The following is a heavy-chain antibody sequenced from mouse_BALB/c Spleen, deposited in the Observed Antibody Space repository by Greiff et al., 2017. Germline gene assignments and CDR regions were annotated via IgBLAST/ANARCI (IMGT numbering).Heavy chain of an antibody. CDR3: ATDYYGSSGAY. CDR1: GFTFSSFG. CDR2: ISSGSSTI. D-gene: IGHD1-1*01. V-gene: IGHV5-17*02. Sequence: EVQLQESGGGLVQPGGSRKLSCAASGFTFSSFGMHWVRQAPEKGLEWVAYISSGSSTIYYADTVKGRFTISRDNPKNTLFLQMTSLRSEDTAMYYCATDYYGSSGAYWGQGTLVTVSA. J-gene: IGHJ3*01.